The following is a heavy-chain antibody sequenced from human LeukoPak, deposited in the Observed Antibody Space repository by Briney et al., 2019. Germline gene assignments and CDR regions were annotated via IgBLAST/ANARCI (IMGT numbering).Heavy chain of an antibody. CDR1: GFTFSSYS. Sequence: GGSLRLSCAASGFTFSSYSMNWVRQAPGKGLEWVSSISSSSSYIYYADSVKGRFTISRDNSKNTLYLQMNSLRAEDTAVYYCARDRSDRFSSIASDYWGQGTLVTVSS. CDR2: ISSSSSYI. D-gene: IGHD3-3*01. CDR3: ARDRSDRFSSIASDY. V-gene: IGHV3-21*01. J-gene: IGHJ4*02.